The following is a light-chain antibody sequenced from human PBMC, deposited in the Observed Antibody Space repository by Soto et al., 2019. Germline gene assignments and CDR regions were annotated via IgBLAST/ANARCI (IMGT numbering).Light chain of an antibody. J-gene: IGKJ5*01. CDR2: GAS. V-gene: IGKV3D-7*01. Sequence: EIVMTQSPATMSLSPGERATIYCRASQSVTSNYLSWYQQKPGQAPRLLIYGASTRATGIPVRFSGSGFGTEFTLTISSLQSEDFAVYYCQQYKNWPLFGQGTRLEI. CDR3: QQYKNWPL. CDR1: QSVTSNY.